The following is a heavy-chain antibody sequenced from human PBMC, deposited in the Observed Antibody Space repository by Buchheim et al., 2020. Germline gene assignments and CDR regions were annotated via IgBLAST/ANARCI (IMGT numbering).Heavy chain of an antibody. V-gene: IGHV4-61*02. CDR2: IYPSGRT. J-gene: IGHJ4*02. D-gene: IGHD3-10*01. CDR3: ARGSPMVF. CDR1: GGSISRGSYY. Sequence: QVQLQESGPGLVKPSQPLSLTCTVSGGSISRGSYYWTWIRQPAGKGLEWIGRIYPSGRTNYNPSLKSRVTISVDTLTNQTSLKLSSVTAADTAMYYCARGSPMVFWGQGTL.